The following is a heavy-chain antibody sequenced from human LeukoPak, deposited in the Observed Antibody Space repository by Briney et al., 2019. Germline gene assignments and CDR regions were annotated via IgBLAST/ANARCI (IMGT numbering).Heavy chain of an antibody. D-gene: IGHD5-24*01. J-gene: IGHJ3*02. Sequence: ASVKVSCKASGYTFTGYYMHWVRQAPGQGLEWMGWTNPNSGGTNYAQKFQGRVTMTRDTSISTAYMELSRLRSDDTAVYYCARGGGMATFYDAFDIWGQGTMVTVSS. CDR2: TNPNSGGT. V-gene: IGHV1-2*02. CDR1: GYTFTGYY. CDR3: ARGGGMATFYDAFDI.